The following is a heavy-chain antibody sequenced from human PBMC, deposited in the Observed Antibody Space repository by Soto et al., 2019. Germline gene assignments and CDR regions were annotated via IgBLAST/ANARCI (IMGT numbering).Heavy chain of an antibody. CDR3: ARVNSSGWYPNWFDP. V-gene: IGHV4-61*08. J-gene: IGHJ5*02. Sequence: SGGHYWSWIMQTKGKGLEWIGYIYYSGSTNYNPSLKSRVTISVDTSKNQFSLKLSSVTAADTAVYYCARVNSSGWYPNWFDPWGQGPLVTVS. D-gene: IGHD6-19*01. CDR2: IYYSGST. CDR1: SGGHY.